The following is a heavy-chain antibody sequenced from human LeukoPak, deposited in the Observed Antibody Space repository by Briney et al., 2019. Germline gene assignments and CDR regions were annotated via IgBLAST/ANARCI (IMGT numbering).Heavy chain of an antibody. J-gene: IGHJ5*02. D-gene: IGHD3-22*01. V-gene: IGHV3-74*01. Sequence: AGGSLRLSCAASGFTFSSYWMHWVRQAPGKGLVWVSHINSDGGITTYADSVKGRFTISRDNAKNSLYLQMNSLRAEDTAVYYCARDYYDSRERNWFDPWGQGTLVTVSS. CDR1: GFTFSSYW. CDR3: ARDYYDSRERNWFDP. CDR2: INSDGGIT.